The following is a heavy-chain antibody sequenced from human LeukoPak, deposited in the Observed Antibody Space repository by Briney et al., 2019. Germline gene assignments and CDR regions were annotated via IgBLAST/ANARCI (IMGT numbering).Heavy chain of an antibody. CDR1: GGSISSYY. D-gene: IGHD5-24*01. CDR2: IYYSGST. J-gene: IGHJ6*03. CDR3: ARESRDYYYYMDV. V-gene: IGHV4-59*01. Sequence: PSETLSLTCTVSGGSISSYYWSWIRQPPGKGLEWIGYIYYSGSTNYNPSLKSRVTISVDTSKNQFSLKLSSVTAADTAVYYCARESRDYYYYMDVWGKGTTVTASS.